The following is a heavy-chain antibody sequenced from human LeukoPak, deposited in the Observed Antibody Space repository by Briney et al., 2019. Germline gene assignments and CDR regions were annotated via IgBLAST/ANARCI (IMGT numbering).Heavy chain of an antibody. Sequence: SETLSLTCTVSGGSVSSGSYYWSWIRQPPGKGLEWIGYIYYSGSTNYNPSLKSRVTISVDTSKNQFSLKLSSVTAADTAVYYCARAIAAAGTDYWGQGTLVTASS. CDR2: IYYSGST. CDR3: ARAIAAAGTDY. V-gene: IGHV4-61*01. D-gene: IGHD6-13*01. CDR1: GGSVSSGSYY. J-gene: IGHJ4*02.